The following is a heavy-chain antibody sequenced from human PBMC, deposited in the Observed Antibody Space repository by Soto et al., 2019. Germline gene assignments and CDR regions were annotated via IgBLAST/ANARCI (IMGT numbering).Heavy chain of an antibody. D-gene: IGHD5-18*01. CDR1: GGTFSSYA. CDR3: ARGAPADTAMSYPFDY. CDR2: IIPIFGTA. Sequence: QVQLVQSGAAVKKPGSSVKVSCKASGGTFSSYAISWVRQAPGQGLEWMGGIIPIFGTANYAQKFQGRVTITADESTSTAYMELSSLRSEDTAVYYCARGAPADTAMSYPFDYWGQGTLVTVSS. J-gene: IGHJ4*02. V-gene: IGHV1-69*01.